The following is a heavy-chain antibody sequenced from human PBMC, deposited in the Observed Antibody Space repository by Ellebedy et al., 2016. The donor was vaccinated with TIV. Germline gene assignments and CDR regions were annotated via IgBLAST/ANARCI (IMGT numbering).Heavy chain of an antibody. CDR2: LSYDGSNE. CDR1: GFTFSSYT. D-gene: IGHD2-2*01. V-gene: IGHV3-30*18. J-gene: IGHJ4*02. CDR3: SKPSVGHCISAICYVFDD. Sequence: GESLKISCAASGFTFSSYTMHWVRQAPGKGLEWVAALSYDGSNEYYAESVKGRFTISRESSKTTLYLQMNSLGGEETAVYYCSKPSVGHCISAICYVFDDWGQGTQVTVSS.